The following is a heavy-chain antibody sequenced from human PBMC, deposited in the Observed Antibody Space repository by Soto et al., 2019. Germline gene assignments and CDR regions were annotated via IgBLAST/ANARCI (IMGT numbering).Heavy chain of an antibody. V-gene: IGHV1-8*01. Sequence: QVQLVQSGAEVKKPGASVKVSCKASGYTFTSYDINWVRQATGQGLEWMGWMNPNSGNTGYAQKFQGRVTMTRNTSISTAYMELSSLRSEDMAVYYCARYYYDSSGYYVWFDPWGQGTLVTVSS. CDR1: GYTFTSYD. D-gene: IGHD3-22*01. J-gene: IGHJ5*02. CDR2: MNPNSGNT. CDR3: ARYYYDSSGYYVWFDP.